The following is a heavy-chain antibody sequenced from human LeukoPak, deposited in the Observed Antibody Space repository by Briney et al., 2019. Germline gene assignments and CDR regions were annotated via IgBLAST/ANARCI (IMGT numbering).Heavy chain of an antibody. CDR3: VRETRRGDDFDI. V-gene: IGHV3-48*01. D-gene: IGHD3-16*01. J-gene: IGHJ3*02. Sequence: PGGSLRLSCAVSGFTFSSYSMNWVRQAPGKGLEWVSYISSSSTIYYADSVKGRFTISRDKSKNTVYLKMGSLRAEDMAVYYCVRETRRGDDFDIWGQGTMVTVSS. CDR2: ISSSSTI. CDR1: GFTFSSYS.